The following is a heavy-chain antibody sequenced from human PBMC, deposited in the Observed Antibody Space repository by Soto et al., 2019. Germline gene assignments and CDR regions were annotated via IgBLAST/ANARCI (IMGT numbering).Heavy chain of an antibody. CDR3: ARVWGYSYGLASDI. CDR1: GGSISSGGDS. CDR2: IYHSGST. Sequence: TLSLTCAVSGGSISSGGDSWSWIRQPPGKGLEWIGYIYHSGSTYYNPSLKSRVTISVDRSKSQFSLKLSSVTAADTAVYYCARVWGYSYGLASDIWGQGTMVT. D-gene: IGHD5-18*01. V-gene: IGHV4-30-2*01. J-gene: IGHJ3*02.